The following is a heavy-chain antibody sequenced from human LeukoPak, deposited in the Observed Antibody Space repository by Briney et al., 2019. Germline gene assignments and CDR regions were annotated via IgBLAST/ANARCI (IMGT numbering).Heavy chain of an antibody. D-gene: IGHD7-27*01. CDR3: ARSLNWGATFDY. Sequence: PSETLSLTCTVSGGSINSYYWSWIRQPPGKGLEWIGYIYYSGTTNYNPSLKSRVTISVDTSKNQFSLKLTSVTAADTAVYYCARSLNWGATFDYWGQGTLVTVSS. J-gene: IGHJ4*02. CDR2: IYYSGTT. V-gene: IGHV4-59*01. CDR1: GGSINSYY.